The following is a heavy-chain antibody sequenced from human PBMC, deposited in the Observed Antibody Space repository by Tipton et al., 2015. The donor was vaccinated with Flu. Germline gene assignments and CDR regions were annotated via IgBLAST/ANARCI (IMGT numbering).Heavy chain of an antibody. J-gene: IGHJ4*02. CDR1: GFTFSSYE. V-gene: IGHV3-48*03. Sequence: SLRLSCAASGFTFSSYEMNWVRQAPGKGLEWVSYISSSGSTIHYADSVKGRFTISRDNAENSLSLQMNSLRAEDTAVYYCARETQWSNFDYWGQGTLISVSS. CDR3: ARETQWSNFDY. CDR2: ISSSGSTI. D-gene: IGHD6-19*01.